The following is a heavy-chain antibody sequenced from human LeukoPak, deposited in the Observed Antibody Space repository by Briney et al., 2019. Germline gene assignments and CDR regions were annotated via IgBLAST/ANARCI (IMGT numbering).Heavy chain of an antibody. CDR2: ISSGSGTI. Sequence: GGSLRLSCAASGFTFSSYSMNWVRQAPGKGLEWFSYISSGSGTIYYADSVKGRFTISRDNAKNSLYLQMNSLRAEDTAVYYCARGSGTYSLGFDYWGQGTLVTVSS. CDR1: GFTFSSYS. J-gene: IGHJ4*02. V-gene: IGHV3-48*01. D-gene: IGHD1-26*01. CDR3: ARGSGTYSLGFDY.